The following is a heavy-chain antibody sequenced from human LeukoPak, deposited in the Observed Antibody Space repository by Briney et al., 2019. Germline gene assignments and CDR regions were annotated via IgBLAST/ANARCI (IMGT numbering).Heavy chain of an antibody. J-gene: IGHJ4*02. CDR2: ICAYNGNT. V-gene: IGHV1-18*01. CDR3: ATNILGYFDH. CDR1: GYTFTSYD. Sequence: ASVKVSCKASGYTFTSYDISWVRQAPGRGLEWMGWICAYNGNTNSAQKLQGRLTMTTDTSTSTSYMELRNLRPDDTAVYYCATNILGYFDHWGQGTLVTVSS. D-gene: IGHD2/OR15-2a*01.